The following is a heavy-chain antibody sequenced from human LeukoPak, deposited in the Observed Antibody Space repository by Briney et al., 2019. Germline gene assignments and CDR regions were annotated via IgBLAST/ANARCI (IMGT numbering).Heavy chain of an antibody. V-gene: IGHV3-23*01. J-gene: IGHJ6*04. Sequence: GGSLRLSCAASGFTFSSFAMSWVRQAAGEGLEWVSAISGSGGSTYYADSVRGRFTISRDNSTNTLYLQMLSPRAEDMSVYYCAKEREAVGAYYYYFGMDVWGKGTTVTVAS. CDR3: AKEREAVGAYYYYFGMDV. D-gene: IGHD6-13*01. CDR2: ISGSGGST. CDR1: GFTFSSFA.